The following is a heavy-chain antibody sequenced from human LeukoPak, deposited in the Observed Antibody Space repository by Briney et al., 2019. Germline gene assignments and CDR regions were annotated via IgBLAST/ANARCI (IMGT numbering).Heavy chain of an antibody. J-gene: IGHJ6*02. Sequence: GEPLKISCKGSGSSFTSYWIGWVRRMPGKGLEWMGTIYPGDSDTRYSPSFQGQVTISADKSISTAYLQWSSLKASDTAMYYCARLGGSGSYYYYYGMDVWGQGTTVTVSS. V-gene: IGHV5-51*01. CDR3: ARLGGSGSYYYYYGMDV. CDR1: GSSFTSYW. CDR2: IYPGDSDT. D-gene: IGHD3-10*01.